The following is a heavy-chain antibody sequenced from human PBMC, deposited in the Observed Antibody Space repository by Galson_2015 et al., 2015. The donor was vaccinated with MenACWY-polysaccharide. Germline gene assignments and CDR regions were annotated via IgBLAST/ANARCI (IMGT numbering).Heavy chain of an antibody. CDR3: AKERTTVDI. D-gene: IGHD4-17*01. Sequence: SLRLSCEASGFTFSSYGMSWVRQAPGKGLEWVSGISGRGGSTYYADTVKGRFTISRDNSKNTLYLQLNSLRADDTAVYYCAKERTTVDIWGQGTRVTVSS. CDR2: ISGRGGST. J-gene: IGHJ1*01. V-gene: IGHV3-23*01. CDR1: GFTFSSYG.